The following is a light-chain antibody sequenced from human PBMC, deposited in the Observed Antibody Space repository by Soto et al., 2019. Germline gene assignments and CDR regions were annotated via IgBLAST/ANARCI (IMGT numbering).Light chain of an antibody. J-gene: IGKJ4*01. V-gene: IGKV1-39*01. CDR2: ALS. Sequence: DIQMTQSPSSLSASVGDRVTITCRASQSVSNHLNWYQQKPGKAPKLLIYALSSLQSGVPSRFSGSGSGTDFTLTISSLQPEDFATYYCQQSHSNIQDLTFGGGTKVEIK. CDR3: QQSHSNIQDLT. CDR1: QSVSNH.